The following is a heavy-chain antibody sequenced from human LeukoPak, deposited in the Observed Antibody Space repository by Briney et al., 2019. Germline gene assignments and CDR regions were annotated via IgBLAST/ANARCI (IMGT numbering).Heavy chain of an antibody. CDR1: GGSTRSSSYY. D-gene: IGHD1-14*01. CDR3: ARLERYEDWFDP. V-gene: IGHV4-39*07. J-gene: IGHJ5*02. Sequence: SETLSLTCSVSGGSTRSSSYYWAWIRQPPGKGLEWIGSIYFTGSTFYNPSLKSRVTISVDTSKNQFSLKLSSVTAADTAVYYCARLERYEDWFDPWGQGTLVTVSS. CDR2: IYFTGST.